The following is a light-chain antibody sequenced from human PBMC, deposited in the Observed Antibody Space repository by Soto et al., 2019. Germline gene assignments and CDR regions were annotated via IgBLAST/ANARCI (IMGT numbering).Light chain of an antibody. V-gene: IGKV1-5*03. CDR1: QSISTW. CDR3: QHYNTYSRA. J-gene: IGKJ1*01. CDR2: KAS. Sequence: DIPMTQSPSTLSASVGDRITITCRASQSISTWLAWYQQKPGKAPKLLIYKASSLQSGVPSRVSGRGSGTQFTLTMSSLQPDDFATYYCQHYNTYSRAFGQGTKVEIK.